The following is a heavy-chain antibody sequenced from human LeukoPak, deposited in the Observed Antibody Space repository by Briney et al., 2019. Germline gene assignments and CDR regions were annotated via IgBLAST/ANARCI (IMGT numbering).Heavy chain of an antibody. CDR3: AREHSAFDY. V-gene: IGHV3-30-3*01. CDR2: IAYDGSYK. CDR1: GFTFSTYT. J-gene: IGHJ4*02. Sequence: GGSLRLSCAASGFTFSTYTMHWVRQAPGKGLEWVALIAYDGSYKYYADSVKGRFTISRDNSKNLYLQMNSLSAEDTAVYYCAREHSAFDYWGQGTLVTVSS.